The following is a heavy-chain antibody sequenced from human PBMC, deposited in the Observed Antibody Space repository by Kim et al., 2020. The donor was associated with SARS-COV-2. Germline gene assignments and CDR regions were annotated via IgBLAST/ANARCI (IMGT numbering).Heavy chain of an antibody. CDR2: ISGSGGST. CDR3: AKASTPPLFTMFRGVIIGGFDY. CDR1: GFTISNYA. V-gene: IGHV3-23*01. Sequence: GGSLRLSCAASGFTISNYAMSWVSQAPGKGLEWVSGISGSGGSTYYADSVKGRFTISRDNSKNTVYLEMNSLRAEDTAVYYCAKASTPPLFTMFRGVIIGGFDYWGQGTLVTVSS. J-gene: IGHJ4*02. D-gene: IGHD3-10*01.